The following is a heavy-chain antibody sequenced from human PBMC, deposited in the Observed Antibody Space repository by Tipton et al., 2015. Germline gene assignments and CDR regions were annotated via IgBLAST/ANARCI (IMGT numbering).Heavy chain of an antibody. CDR1: GDSISGYY. J-gene: IGHJ4*02. V-gene: IGHV4-59*08. CDR2: ISQRDGT. D-gene: IGHD3-9*01. CDR3: ACQDYDSLTRDYQTVDY. Sequence: GLVKPSETLSLNCSVSGDSISGYYWGWIRQTPGKGLEWIGYISQRDGTNYNPSLKSRVTMSRDTSKNQFSLKLTSVTAADTAVYYCACQDYDSLTRDYQTVDYWGQGTLVTVSS.